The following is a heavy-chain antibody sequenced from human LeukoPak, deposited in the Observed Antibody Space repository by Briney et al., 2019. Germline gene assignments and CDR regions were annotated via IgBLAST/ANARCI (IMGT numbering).Heavy chain of an antibody. D-gene: IGHD6-13*01. CDR2: IKQDGGEK. J-gene: IGHJ2*01. Sequence: QSGGSLRLSCATSGFPFNSFWMSWVRQGPGKGPEWVANIKQDGGEKYYVDSVKGRFTISRDNANNSLFLQMDSLRAEDTAVYYCVTWGNTSSWFRYFDLWGRGTLVTVSS. V-gene: IGHV3-7*01. CDR1: GFPFNSFW. CDR3: VTWGNTSSWFRYFDL.